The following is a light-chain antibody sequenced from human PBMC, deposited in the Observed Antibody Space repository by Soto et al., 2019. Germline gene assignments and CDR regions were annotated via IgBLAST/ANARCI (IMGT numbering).Light chain of an antibody. V-gene: IGKV3-15*01. J-gene: IGKJ2*01. Sequence: EIVMTQSPATLSVSPGERATLSCRASQSVSSNLAWYQQKPGQAPRLLIYGASTRATGIPARFSGSGSGTEFTLTISSLQSEDFAVYYCQQYGSSGVTFGQGTKVDIK. CDR1: QSVSSN. CDR2: GAS. CDR3: QQYGSSGVT.